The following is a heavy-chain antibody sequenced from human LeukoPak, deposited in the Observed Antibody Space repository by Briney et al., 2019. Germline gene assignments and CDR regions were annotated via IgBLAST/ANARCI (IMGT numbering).Heavy chain of an antibody. V-gene: IGHV4-59*12. J-gene: IGHJ6*03. D-gene: IGHD6-19*01. CDR2: IYYSGST. Sequence: PSETLSLTCTVSGGSISSYYWSWIRQPPGKGLEWIGYIYYSGSTNYNPSLKSRVTISVDTSKNQFSLKLSSVTAADTAVYYCARIAVADTGWYYYYYMDVWGKGTTVTISS. CDR3: ARIAVADTGWYYYYYMDV. CDR1: GGSISSYY.